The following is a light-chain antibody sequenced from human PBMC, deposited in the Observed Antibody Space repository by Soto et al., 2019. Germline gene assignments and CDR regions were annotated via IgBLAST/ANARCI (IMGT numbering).Light chain of an antibody. V-gene: IGKV4-1*01. Sequence: DIVMTQSPDSLSVSLGERATINCKSSQSVLFSYNNQNYLAWYQQKAGQPPKLLFYWASTRESGVPDRFGGSGSGTDFTLTISSLQAEDVAVYYCQQYYSIPYTFGQGTQLEIK. CDR2: WAS. CDR1: QSVLFSYNNQNY. J-gene: IGKJ2*01. CDR3: QQYYSIPYT.